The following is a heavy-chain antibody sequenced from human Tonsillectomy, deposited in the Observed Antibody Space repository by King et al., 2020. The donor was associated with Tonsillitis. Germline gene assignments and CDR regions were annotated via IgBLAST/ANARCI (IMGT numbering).Heavy chain of an antibody. CDR1: GGTFSSYA. CDR3: ARGHGYCSGGSCYLIDF. J-gene: IGHJ4*02. Sequence: GQLVQSGAEVKKSGSSVKVSCKASGGTFSSYAINWVRQAPGQGLEWMGGIIPIFGTANYVQKFQGRVTITADESTSTVYMEMSSLRYEDTAVYYCARGHGYCSGGSCYLIDFWGQGNLVTVSS. V-gene: IGHV1-69*01. CDR2: IIPIFGTA. D-gene: IGHD2-15*01.